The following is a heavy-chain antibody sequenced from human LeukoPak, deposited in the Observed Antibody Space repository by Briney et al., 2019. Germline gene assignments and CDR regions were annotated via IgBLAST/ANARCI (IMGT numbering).Heavy chain of an antibody. J-gene: IGHJ4*02. D-gene: IGHD1-26*01. CDR3: ATGQNRVEWELLRVDFGY. V-gene: IGHV3-7*01. CDR1: GFTFNTFW. Sequence: GGSLRLSCAASGFTFNTFWMSWVRQAPGKGLERVANIKYDGSQKYYVDSVKGRFTISRDNAKNSLYLQMNSLRAEDTAVYYCATGQNRVEWELLRVDFGYWGQGTLVTVSS. CDR2: IKYDGSQK.